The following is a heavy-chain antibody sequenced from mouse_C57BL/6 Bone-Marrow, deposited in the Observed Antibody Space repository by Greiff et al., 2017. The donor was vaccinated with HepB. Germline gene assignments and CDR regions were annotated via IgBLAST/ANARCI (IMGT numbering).Heavy chain of an antibody. Sequence: QVQLQQPGAELVMPGASVKLSCKASGYTFTSYWMHWVKQRPGQGLEWIGEIDPSDSYTNYNQKFKGKATLTVDKSSSTAYVELRSLTSEDSAVYYCARGYWYFDVWGTGTTVTVSS. CDR1: GYTFTSYW. CDR3: ARGYWYFDV. J-gene: IGHJ1*03. V-gene: IGHV1-69*01. CDR2: IDPSDSYT.